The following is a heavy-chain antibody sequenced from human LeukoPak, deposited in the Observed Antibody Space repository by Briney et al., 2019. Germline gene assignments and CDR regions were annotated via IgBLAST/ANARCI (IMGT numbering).Heavy chain of an antibody. D-gene: IGHD3-10*01. CDR1: GYSISSGYY. V-gene: IGHV4-38-2*02. Sequence: SETLSLTCTVSGYSISSGYYWGWIRQPPGKGLEWIGSIYHSGSTYYNPSLKSRVTISVDTSKNQFSLRLTSVTAADTAMYYCARTRPMVRGVFDYWGQGTLGTVSS. J-gene: IGHJ4*02. CDR2: IYHSGST. CDR3: ARTRPMVRGVFDY.